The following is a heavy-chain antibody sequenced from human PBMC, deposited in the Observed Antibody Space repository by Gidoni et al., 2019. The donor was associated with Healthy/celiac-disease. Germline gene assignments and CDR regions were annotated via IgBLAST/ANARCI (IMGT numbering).Heavy chain of an antibody. D-gene: IGHD5-12*01. J-gene: IGHJ4*02. CDR1: GFTFSSYA. CDR3: AKGSVSGSREFDY. V-gene: IGHV3-23*01. Sequence: EVQLLESGGGLVQPGGSLRLSCAASGFTFSSYAMSWVRQAPGKGLEWVSAISGSGGSTYYADSVKGRFTISRDNSKTTLYLQMNSLRAEDTAVYYCAKGSVSGSREFDYWGQGTLVTVSS. CDR2: ISGSGGST.